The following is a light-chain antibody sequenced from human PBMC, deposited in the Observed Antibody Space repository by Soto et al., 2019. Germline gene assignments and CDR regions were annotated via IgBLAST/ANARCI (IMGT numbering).Light chain of an antibody. CDR2: GAS. CDR1: QSVSNNY. V-gene: IGKV3-20*01. Sequence: IVLTQSPGARSLSTGQRSTLSCTASQSVSNNYLAWYQQKPGQAPRLLIYGASNRATGIPDRFSGSGSGTDFTLTISRLEPEDFAVSYCQQYGSSGTFGQGTKVDIK. J-gene: IGKJ1*01. CDR3: QQYGSSGT.